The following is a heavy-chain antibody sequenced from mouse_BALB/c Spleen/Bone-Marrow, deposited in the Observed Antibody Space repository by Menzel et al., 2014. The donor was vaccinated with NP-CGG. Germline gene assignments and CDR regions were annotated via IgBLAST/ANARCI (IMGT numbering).Heavy chain of an antibody. Sequence: VQLKDSGPSLVKPSQPLSLTCSVTGDSITSGYWNWIRKFPGNKLEYMGYISYSGSTYYNPSLKSRISITRDTSKNQYYLQLNSVTTEDTATYYCARGRAMGFAYWGQGTLVTVSA. D-gene: IGHD1-1*02. J-gene: IGHJ3*01. CDR2: ISYSGST. V-gene: IGHV3-8*02. CDR3: ARGRAMGFAY. CDR1: GDSITSGY.